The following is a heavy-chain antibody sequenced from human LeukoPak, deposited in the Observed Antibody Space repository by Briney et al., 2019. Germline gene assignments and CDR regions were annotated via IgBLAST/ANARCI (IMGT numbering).Heavy chain of an antibody. Sequence: PSQTLSLTCTVSGGSISSGSYYWSWIRQPAGKGLEWIGRIYTSGSTNYNPSLKSRVTISVDTSKNQFSLKLSSVTAADTAVYYCARENWGSSSFSDYWGQGTLVTVSS. J-gene: IGHJ4*02. D-gene: IGHD6-13*01. V-gene: IGHV4-61*02. CDR3: ARENWGSSSFSDY. CDR1: GGSISSGSYY. CDR2: IYTSGST.